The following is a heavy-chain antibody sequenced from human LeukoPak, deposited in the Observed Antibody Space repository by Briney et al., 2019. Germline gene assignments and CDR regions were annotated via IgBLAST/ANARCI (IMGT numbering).Heavy chain of an antibody. CDR2: ISGCGGST. D-gene: IGHD3-22*01. CDR1: GFTFSSYA. Sequence: SGGSLRLSCAASGFTFSSYAMSWVRQAPGKGLEWVSAISGCGGSTYYADSVKGRFTISRDNSKNTLYLQMNSLRAEDTAVYYCAKRYDSSGYYPPDAFDIWGQGTMVTVSS. V-gene: IGHV3-23*01. J-gene: IGHJ3*02. CDR3: AKRYDSSGYYPPDAFDI.